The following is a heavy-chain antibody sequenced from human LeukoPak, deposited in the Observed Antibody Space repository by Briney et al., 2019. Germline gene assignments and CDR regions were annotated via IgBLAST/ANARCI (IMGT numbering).Heavy chain of an antibody. V-gene: IGHV1-18*04. Sequence: ASVKVSCKASGYTFTNYGINWVRQAPGQGLEWVGWVSGYNGNKNYGEKVQGRATMTTDTSTSTAYMELRSLRSDDTAVYYCARPGIGAAAAGTFDIWGQGTMVTVSS. CDR1: GYTFTNYG. CDR3: ARPGIGAAAAGTFDI. D-gene: IGHD6-13*01. J-gene: IGHJ3*02. CDR2: VSGYNGNK.